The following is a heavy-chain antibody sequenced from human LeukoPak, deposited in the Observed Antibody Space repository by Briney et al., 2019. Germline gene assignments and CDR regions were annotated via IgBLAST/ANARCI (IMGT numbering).Heavy chain of an antibody. Sequence: KPSETLSLTCTLSRDSIRRGGFYCRCIRQHQGQGLEWIVYIYDSGSTYYNPSLKSRVIISVDTSKHQFSLKLSSVTAKETAVYYCTRDRAGYSYGRTFDYWGQGTLVSVSS. V-gene: IGHV4-31*03. CDR3: TRDRAGYSYGRTFDY. CDR1: RDSIRRGGFY. CDR2: IYDSGST. D-gene: IGHD5-18*01. J-gene: IGHJ4*02.